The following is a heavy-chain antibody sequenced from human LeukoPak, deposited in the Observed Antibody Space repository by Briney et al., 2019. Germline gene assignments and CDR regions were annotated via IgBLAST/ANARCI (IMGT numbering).Heavy chain of an antibody. CDR1: GFTFSTFA. Sequence: PGGSLRLSCAASGFTFSTFAMSWVRQAPGKGLEWVSGIIENGYDKYYADSVKGRFTISRDNSKNTLYLQMNSLRAEDTAVYYCVKELDSSGYFDFWGQGTLVTVSS. J-gene: IGHJ4*02. CDR3: VKELDSSGYFDF. D-gene: IGHD3-22*01. CDR2: IIENGYDK. V-gene: IGHV3-23*01.